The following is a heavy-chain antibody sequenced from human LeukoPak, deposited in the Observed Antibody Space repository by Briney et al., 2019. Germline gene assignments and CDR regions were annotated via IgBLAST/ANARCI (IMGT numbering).Heavy chain of an antibody. CDR1: GFTFSSYE. CDR3: AREGVFTYYYYGMDV. Sequence: QPGGSLRLSCAASGFTFSSYEMNWVRQAPGKGLEWVSYISSSGSTIYYADSVKGRFTISRDNAKNSLYLQMNSLRAEDTAVYYCAREGVFTYYYYGMDVWGQGTTVTVSS. CDR2: ISSSGSTI. D-gene: IGHD2-21*01. J-gene: IGHJ6*02. V-gene: IGHV3-48*03.